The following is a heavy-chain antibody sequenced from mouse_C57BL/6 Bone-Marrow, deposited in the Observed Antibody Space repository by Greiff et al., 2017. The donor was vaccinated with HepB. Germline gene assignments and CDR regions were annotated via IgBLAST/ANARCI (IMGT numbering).Heavy chain of an antibody. J-gene: IGHJ2*01. CDR3: AIDSSGYLYYFDY. D-gene: IGHD3-2*02. CDR2: IHPSDSDT. V-gene: IGHV1-74*01. Sequence: QVHVKQPGAELVKPGASVKVSCKASGYTFTSYWMHWVKQRPGQGLEWIGRIHPSDSDTNYNQKFKGKATLTVDKSSSTAYMQLSSLTSEDSAVYYCAIDSSGYLYYFDYWGQGTTLTVSS. CDR1: GYTFTSYW.